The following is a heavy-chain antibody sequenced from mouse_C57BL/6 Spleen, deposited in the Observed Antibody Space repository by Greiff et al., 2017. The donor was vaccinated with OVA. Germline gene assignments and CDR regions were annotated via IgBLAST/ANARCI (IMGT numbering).Heavy chain of an antibody. Sequence: DVKLVESGGGLVKPGGSLKLSCAASGFTFSDYGMHWVRQAPEKGLEWVAYISSGSSTIYYADTVKGRFTISGDNAKNTLFLQMTSLRSEDTAMYYCARDEYYNVDYWGQGTTLTVSS. CDR3: ARDEYYNVDY. V-gene: IGHV5-17*01. D-gene: IGHD2-12*01. J-gene: IGHJ2*01. CDR2: ISSGSSTI. CDR1: GFTFSDYG.